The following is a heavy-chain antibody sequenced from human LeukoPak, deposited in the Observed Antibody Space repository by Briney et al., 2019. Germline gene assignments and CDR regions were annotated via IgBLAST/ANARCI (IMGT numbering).Heavy chain of an antibody. CDR2: ISSSSSYI. V-gene: IGHV3-21*01. CDR1: GFTFSSYS. D-gene: IGHD3-22*01. CDR3: ARLTSGYVCMDV. J-gene: IGHJ6*03. Sequence: GGSLRLSCSASGFTFSSYSMNWVRQAPGKGLEWVSSISSSSSYIYYADSVKGRFTISRDNAKNSLYLQMNSLRAEDTAVYYCARLTSGYVCMDVWGKGTTVTVSS.